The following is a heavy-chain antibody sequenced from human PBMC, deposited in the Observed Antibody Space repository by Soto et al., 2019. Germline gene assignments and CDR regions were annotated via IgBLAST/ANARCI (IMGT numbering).Heavy chain of an antibody. J-gene: IGHJ4*02. CDR1: GFTFSSYG. V-gene: IGHV3-30*18. CDR3: AKGGYYDILTGYSEYYFDY. CDR2: ISYDGSNK. D-gene: IGHD3-9*01. Sequence: QVQLVESGGGVVQPGRSLRLSCAASGFTFSSYGMHWVRQAPGKGLEWVAVISYDGSNKYYADSVKGRFTISRDNSNNTLYLQMNSLRAEDTAVYYCAKGGYYDILTGYSEYYFDYWGQGTLVTVSS.